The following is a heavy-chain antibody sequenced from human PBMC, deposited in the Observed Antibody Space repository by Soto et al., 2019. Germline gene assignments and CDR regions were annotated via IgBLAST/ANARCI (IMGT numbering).Heavy chain of an antibody. CDR3: AKDLVVVAATGIDY. CDR2: ISASGGST. D-gene: IGHD2-15*01. J-gene: IGHJ4*02. V-gene: IGHV3-23*01. CDR1: GFTFSSYA. Sequence: GGSLRLSCAASGFTFSSYAMSWVRQAPGKGLEWVSAISASGGSTYYADSVKGRFTISRDNSKNTLYLQMNSLRAEDTAVYYCAKDLVVVAATGIDYWGQGTLVTVSS.